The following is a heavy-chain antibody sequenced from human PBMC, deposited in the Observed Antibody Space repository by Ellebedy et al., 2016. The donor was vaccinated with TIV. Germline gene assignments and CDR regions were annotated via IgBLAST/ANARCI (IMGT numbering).Heavy chain of an antibody. CDR2: ISGRSDIV. J-gene: IGHJ4*02. CDR1: GFKFNNYR. V-gene: IGHV3-48*02. Sequence: GESLKISXTASGFKFNNYRMNWVRQAPGRGLEWVASISGRSDIVYYAESVKGRVSISRDNAKNSLYLQLNSLRDEDTAVYYCARAYPQFDSWGQGTLVTVSS. CDR3: ARAYPQFDS.